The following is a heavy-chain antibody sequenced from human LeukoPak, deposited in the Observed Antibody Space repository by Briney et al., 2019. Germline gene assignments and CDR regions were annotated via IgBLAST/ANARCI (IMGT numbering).Heavy chain of an antibody. CDR3: ATSSRYGRLDAFDI. CDR2: INPNSGGT. CDR1: GYTFTDYF. D-gene: IGHD4-17*01. V-gene: IGHV1-2*02. J-gene: IGHJ3*02. Sequence: GASVKVSCKASGYTFTDYFMHWVRQAPGQGLEWMGWINPNSGGTNYAQKYQGRVTMTRDTSISTAYMELSSLRSEDTAVYYCATSSRYGRLDAFDIWGQGTMVTVSS.